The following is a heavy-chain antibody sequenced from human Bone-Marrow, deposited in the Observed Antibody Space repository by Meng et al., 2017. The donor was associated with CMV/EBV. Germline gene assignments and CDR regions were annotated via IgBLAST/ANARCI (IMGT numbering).Heavy chain of an antibody. V-gene: IGHV3-48*03. J-gene: IGHJ4*02. Sequence: GESLKISCVASGFTFSSYEMNWVRQAPGKGLEWVSYISSSGTTIYYADSVKGRFTISRDNAKNSLYLQINSLKAEDTAVYYCARGSYSGNYSSLFPPSYYFYYWGQGTLVTVSS. CDR1: GFTFSSYE. D-gene: IGHD4-11*01. CDR2: ISSSGTTI. CDR3: ARGSYSGNYSSLFPPSYYFYY.